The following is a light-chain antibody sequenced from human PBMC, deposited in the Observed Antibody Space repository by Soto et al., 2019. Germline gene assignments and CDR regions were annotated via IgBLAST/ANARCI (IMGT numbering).Light chain of an antibody. CDR2: DAS. V-gene: IGKV3-15*01. J-gene: IGKJ4*01. CDR1: QGIGST. CDR3: QRYNNWPLT. Sequence: IVIAQSPATLSVSPLEVSTLSCRASQGIGSTLAWYQHKPGQTPRLLIYDASTRATGVPARFSGSGSGTEFTLTINSLQSEDFAVYYCQRYNNWPLTFGGGTKVDI.